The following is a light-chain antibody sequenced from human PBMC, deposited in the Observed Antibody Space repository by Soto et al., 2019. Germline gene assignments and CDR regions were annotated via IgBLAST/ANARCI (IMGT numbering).Light chain of an antibody. V-gene: IGKV3-20*01. CDR2: GAS. CDR3: QQYVSSPPA. CDR1: QSVSSSH. Sequence: EIVLTQSPRTLSLSPGEGATLSCGASQSVSSSHFAWYQQKPGQAPRLLIYGASSRATGIPHRFSGSGSGTDFTLTINRLEPEDFAVYYCQQYVSSPPAFGQGTKVDIK. J-gene: IGKJ1*01.